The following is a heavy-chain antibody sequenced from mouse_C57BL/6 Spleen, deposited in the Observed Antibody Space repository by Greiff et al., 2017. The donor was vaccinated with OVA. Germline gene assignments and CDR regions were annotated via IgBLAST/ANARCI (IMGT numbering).Heavy chain of an antibody. Sequence: QVQLQQSGPGLVQPSQSLSITCTVSGFSLTSYGVHWVRQSPGKGLEWLGVIWSGGSTDSTAAFISRLSISKDNSKSQVFFKMNSLQADDTAIYYGARNPIGLRPDYYAMDYWGQGTSVTVSS. CDR2: IWSGGST. D-gene: IGHD2-4*01. CDR3: ARNPIGLRPDYYAMDY. J-gene: IGHJ4*01. CDR1: GFSLTSYG. V-gene: IGHV2-2*01.